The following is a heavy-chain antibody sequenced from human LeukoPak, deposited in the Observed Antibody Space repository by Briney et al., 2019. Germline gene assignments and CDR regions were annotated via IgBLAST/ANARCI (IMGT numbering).Heavy chain of an antibody. D-gene: IGHD4-17*01. CDR3: ARVLTALTTVPDAFDI. Sequence: SETLSLTCTVSGGSISSSSYHWGWIRQPPGKGLEWIGYIYYSGSTNYNPSLKSRVTISVDTSKNQFSLKLSSVTAADTAVYYCARVLTALTTVPDAFDIWGQGTMVTVSS. CDR2: IYYSGST. V-gene: IGHV4-61*05. J-gene: IGHJ3*02. CDR1: GGSISSSSYH.